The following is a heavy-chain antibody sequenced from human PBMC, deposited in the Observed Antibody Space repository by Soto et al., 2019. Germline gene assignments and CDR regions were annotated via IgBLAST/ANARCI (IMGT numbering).Heavy chain of an antibody. CDR1: GYSFTSYW. CDR2: IDPSDSYT. V-gene: IGHV5-10-1*01. D-gene: IGHD1-1*01. CDR3: ASNLETPNYYYYGMDV. J-gene: IGHJ6*02. Sequence: GESLKISCKGSGYSFTSYWSSWVRRMPGKGLEWMGRIDPSDSYTNYSPSFQGHVTISADKSISTAYLQWSSLKASDTAMYYCASNLETPNYYYYGMDVWGQGTTVTVSS.